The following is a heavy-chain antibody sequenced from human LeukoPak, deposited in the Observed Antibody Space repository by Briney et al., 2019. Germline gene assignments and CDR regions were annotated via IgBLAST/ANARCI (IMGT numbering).Heavy chain of an antibody. Sequence: GRSLRLSCAASGFTFSSYGMHWVRQAPGKGLEWVAVIWYDGSNKYYADSVKGRFTISRDNSKNTLYLQMNSLRAEDTAVYYCAKGSEYSSSVSDYWGQGTLVTVSS. D-gene: IGHD6-6*01. CDR3: AKGSEYSSSVSDY. CDR1: GFTFSSYG. J-gene: IGHJ4*02. CDR2: IWYDGSNK. V-gene: IGHV3-33*06.